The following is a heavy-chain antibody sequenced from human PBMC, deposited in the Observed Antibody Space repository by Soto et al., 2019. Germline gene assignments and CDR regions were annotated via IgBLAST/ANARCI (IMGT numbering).Heavy chain of an antibody. J-gene: IGHJ5*02. Sequence: KGLEWVSAISGSGGSTYYADSVKGRFTISRDNSKNTLYLQMNSLRAEDTAVYYCAKVSGINKDIVVVPAATTTGGFAPWGQGTLVTGSS. CDR3: AKVSGINKDIVVVPAATTTGGFAP. V-gene: IGHV3-23*01. D-gene: IGHD2-2*01. CDR2: ISGSGGST.